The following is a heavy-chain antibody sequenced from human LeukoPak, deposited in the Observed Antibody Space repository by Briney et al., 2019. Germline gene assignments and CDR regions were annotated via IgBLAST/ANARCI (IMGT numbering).Heavy chain of an antibody. V-gene: IGHV1-69*05. Sequence: GASVKVSCKASGGTFSSYAISWVRQAPGQGLEWMGGIIPIFGTANYVQKFQGRVTITTDESTSTAYMELSSLRSEDTAVYYCARDSSSHQDNWFDPWGQGTLVTVSS. CDR3: ARDSSSHQDNWFDP. D-gene: IGHD6-6*01. CDR1: GGTFSSYA. J-gene: IGHJ5*02. CDR2: IIPIFGTA.